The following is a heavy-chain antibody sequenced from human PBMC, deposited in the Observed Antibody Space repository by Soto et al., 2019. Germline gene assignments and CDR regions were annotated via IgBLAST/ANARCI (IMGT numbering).Heavy chain of an antibody. CDR3: ARLVYDTRLNYMYFDF. J-gene: IGHJ4*02. CDR2: IFHDGTA. D-gene: IGHD2-8*01. CDR1: GVSISSGNW. Sequence: SETPSLTCAASGVSISSGNWWTWVRQTPQRGLEYIGEIFHDGTANYYPSFERRVAISVDTSKNQFSLKLTSVTAADTAIYFCARLVYDTRLNYMYFDFWGQGALVTVSS. V-gene: IGHV4-4*02.